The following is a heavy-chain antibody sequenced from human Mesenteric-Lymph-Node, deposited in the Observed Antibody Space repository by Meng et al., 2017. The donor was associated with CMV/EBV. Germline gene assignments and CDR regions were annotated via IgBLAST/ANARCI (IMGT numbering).Heavy chain of an antibody. Sequence: GESLKISCAASGFTFSSYAMSWVRQAPGKGLEWVSSISVSGGNTYYADSVKGRFTISRDNSKNTPYLQMISLRAEDTAVYYCAKDLRGYTGYDKGHFDYWGQGTLVTVSS. CDR2: ISVSGGNT. V-gene: IGHV3-23*01. J-gene: IGHJ4*02. CDR1: GFTFSSYA. CDR3: AKDLRGYTGYDKGHFDY. D-gene: IGHD5-12*01.